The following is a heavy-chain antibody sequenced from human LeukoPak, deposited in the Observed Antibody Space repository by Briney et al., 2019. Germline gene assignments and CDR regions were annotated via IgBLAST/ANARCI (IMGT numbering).Heavy chain of an antibody. D-gene: IGHD3-10*01. CDR2: ISANDSNT. CDR3: ARESHVTREDY. Sequence: ASVKVSCKASGYTFTSYGISWVRQAPGQGLEWMGWISANDSNTDYPQKLQGRVTMTTDTSTSTAYMELRSLRSVDTAVYYCARESHVTREDYWGQGTLVTVSS. J-gene: IGHJ4*02. CDR1: GYTFTSYG. V-gene: IGHV1-18*01.